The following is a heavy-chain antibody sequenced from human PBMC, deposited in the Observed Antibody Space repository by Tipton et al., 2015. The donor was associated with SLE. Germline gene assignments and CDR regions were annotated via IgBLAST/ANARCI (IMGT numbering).Heavy chain of an antibody. J-gene: IGHJ6*03. V-gene: IGHV4-39*07. CDR2: IFHSGNT. CDR3: ARDWCSSTSCYGYYYMDV. D-gene: IGHD2-2*01. CDR1: GGSITSSGFH. Sequence: TLSLTCTVSGGSITSSGFHWGWIRKPPGKGLEWIGGIFHSGNTYYNPSLKSRVTISVDTSKNQFSLKLSSVTAADTAVYYCARDWCSSTSCYGYYYMDVWGKGTTVTVSS.